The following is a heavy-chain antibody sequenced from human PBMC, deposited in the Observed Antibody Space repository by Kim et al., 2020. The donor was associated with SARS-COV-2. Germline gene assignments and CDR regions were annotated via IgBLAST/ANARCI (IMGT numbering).Heavy chain of an antibody. CDR1: GFTFDDYA. Sequence: GGSLRLSCAASGFTFDDYAMHWVRQAPGKGLEWVSGISWNSGSIGYADSVKGRFTISRDNAKNSLYLQMNSLRAEDTALYYCAKDDYWGQGTLVTVSS. CDR2: ISWNSGSI. V-gene: IGHV3-9*01. J-gene: IGHJ4*02. CDR3: AKDDY.